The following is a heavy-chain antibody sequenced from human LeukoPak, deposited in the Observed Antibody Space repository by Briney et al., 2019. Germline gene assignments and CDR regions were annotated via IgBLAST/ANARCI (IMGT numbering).Heavy chain of an antibody. V-gene: IGHV3-23*01. CDR3: AKASLNYDFWSGHLYYFDY. D-gene: IGHD3-3*01. J-gene: IGHJ4*02. CDR2: ISGSGGST. Sequence: GGSLRLSCAASGFTFSSYAMSWVRQAPGKGLEWVSAISGSGGSTYYADSVKGRFTISRDNSKNTLYLQMNSLRAEDTAVYYCAKASLNYDFWSGHLYYFDYWGRGTLVTVSS. CDR1: GFTFSSYA.